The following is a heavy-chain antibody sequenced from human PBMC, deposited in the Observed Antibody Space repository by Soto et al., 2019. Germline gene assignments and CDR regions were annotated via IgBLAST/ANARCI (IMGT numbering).Heavy chain of an antibody. CDR1: GFTFSSYA. D-gene: IGHD6-6*01. V-gene: IGHV3-23*01. CDR2: ISGSGGST. Sequence: GESLKISCAASGFTFSSYAMSWVRQAPGKGLEWVSAISGSGGSTYYADSVKGRFTISRDNSKNTLYLQMNSLRAEDTAVYYCAKGSLSSSLVYMDVWGKGTTVTVSS. J-gene: IGHJ6*03. CDR3: AKGSLSSSLVYMDV.